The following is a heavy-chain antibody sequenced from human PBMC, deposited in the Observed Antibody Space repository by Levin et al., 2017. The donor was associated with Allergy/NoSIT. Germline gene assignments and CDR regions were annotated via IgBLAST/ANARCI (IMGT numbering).Heavy chain of an antibody. CDR3: ARVVYDSYYYYGMDV. J-gene: IGHJ6*02. CDR2: INPNSGGT. Sequence: GASVKVSCKASGYTFTGYYMHWVRQAPGQGLEWMGWINPNSGGTNYAQKFQGRVSMTRDTSISTAYMELRRLRSDDTAVYYCARVVYDSYYYYGMDVWGQGTTVTVSS. V-gene: IGHV1-2*02. CDR1: GYTFTGYY. D-gene: IGHD2/OR15-2a*01.